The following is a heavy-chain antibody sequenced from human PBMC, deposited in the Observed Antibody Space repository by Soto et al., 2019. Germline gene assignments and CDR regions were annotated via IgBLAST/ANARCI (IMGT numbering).Heavy chain of an antibody. CDR1: GGSISSSSYY. V-gene: IGHV4-39*01. Sequence: QLQLQESGPGLVKPSETLSLTCTVSGGSISSSSYYWGWIRQPPGKGLEWIGSIYYSGSTYYNPSLKSRATISVDTSKNQFSLKLSSVTAADTAVYYCARHGYCTNGVCYYMDVWGKGTTVTVSS. D-gene: IGHD2-8*01. CDR3: ARHGYCTNGVCYYMDV. CDR2: IYYSGST. J-gene: IGHJ6*03.